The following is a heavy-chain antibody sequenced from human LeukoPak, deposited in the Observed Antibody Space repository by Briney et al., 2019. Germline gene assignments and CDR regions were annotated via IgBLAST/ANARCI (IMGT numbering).Heavy chain of an antibody. D-gene: IGHD6-6*01. V-gene: IGHV4-38-2*01. CDR1: GYSITSGYY. Sequence: SETLSLTCDVSGYSITSGYYWGWFRQPPGKGLEWIGNIFHAGNTYYNPSLRSRVTISVDTSKNQFSLRLTSVTAADTAVYSCARQGGSSSPYYYYYMDVWGKGTTVTVSS. CDR2: IFHAGNT. J-gene: IGHJ6*03. CDR3: ARQGGSSSPYYYYYMDV.